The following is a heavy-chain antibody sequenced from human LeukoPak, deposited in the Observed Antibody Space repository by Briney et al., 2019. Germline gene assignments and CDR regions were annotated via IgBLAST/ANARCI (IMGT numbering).Heavy chain of an antibody. CDR1: GFTFSSYA. CDR3: AKLRARIVATIEAFDI. D-gene: IGHD5-12*01. V-gene: IGHV3-23*01. J-gene: IGHJ3*02. Sequence: GGSLRLSCAASGFTFSSYAMSWVRQAPGKGLEWVSAISGSGGSTYYADSVKGRFTISRDNSENTLYLQMNSLRAEDTAVYYCAKLRARIVATIEAFDIWGQGTMVTVSS. CDR2: ISGSGGST.